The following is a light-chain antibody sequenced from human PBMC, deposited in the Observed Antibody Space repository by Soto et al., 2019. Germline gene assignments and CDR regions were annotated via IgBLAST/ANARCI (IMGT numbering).Light chain of an antibody. CDR2: DAS. CDR1: QSVSSY. J-gene: IGKJ2*01. CDR3: KQRRNWPPVT. Sequence: EIVLTQSPATLSLSPGERATLSCRASQSVSSYLAWYQQKPGQAPRLLIYDASNRATGIPARFSGSGSGTVFTLTISGLGAEDLAVYYCKQRRNWPPVTFGQGTKLEIK. V-gene: IGKV3-11*01.